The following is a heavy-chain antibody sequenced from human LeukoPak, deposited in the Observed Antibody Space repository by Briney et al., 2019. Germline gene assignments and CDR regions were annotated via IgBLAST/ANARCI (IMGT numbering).Heavy chain of an antibody. Sequence: PGGSLRLSCAASGFTFSSYAMHWVRQAPGKGLKWVAVISYDGSNKYYADSVKGRFTISRDNSKNTLYLQMNSLRAEDTAVYYCARDRIPGGYDSGIFDYWGQGTLVTVSS. J-gene: IGHJ4*02. V-gene: IGHV3-30-3*01. CDR3: ARDRIPGGYDSGIFDY. CDR1: GFTFSSYA. D-gene: IGHD5-12*01. CDR2: ISYDGSNK.